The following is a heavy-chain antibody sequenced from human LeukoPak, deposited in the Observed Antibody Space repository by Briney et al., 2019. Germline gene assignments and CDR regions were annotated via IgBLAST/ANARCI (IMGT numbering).Heavy chain of an antibody. D-gene: IGHD3-22*01. J-gene: IGHJ3*02. V-gene: IGHV4-34*01. CDR2: INHSGST. CDR1: GGSFSGYY. Sequence: SETLSLTCAVYGGSFSGYYWSWMRQPPGKGLEWIGEINHSGSTNYNPSLKSRVTISVDTSKNQFSLKLSSVTAADRAVYYCARGRITMIVVPPTGYAFDIWGQGTMVTVSS. CDR3: ARGRITMIVVPPTGYAFDI.